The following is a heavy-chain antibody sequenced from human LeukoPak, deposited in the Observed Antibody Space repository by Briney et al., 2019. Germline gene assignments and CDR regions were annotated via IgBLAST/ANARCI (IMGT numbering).Heavy chain of an antibody. CDR2: IKSKTDGGTT. V-gene: IGHV3-15*01. D-gene: IGHD6-13*01. CDR3: PTLHRHGYSSSWFISPGVDY. J-gene: IGHJ4*02. CDR1: GFTFSNAW. Sequence: PRESRRLSCAASGFTFSNAWMSWVRQAPGKGLEWVGRIKSKTDGGTTDYAAPVKGRFTISRDDSTNTLYLQINSLKTEDTAVYYCPTLHRHGYSSSWFISPGVDYWGQGTLVTVSS.